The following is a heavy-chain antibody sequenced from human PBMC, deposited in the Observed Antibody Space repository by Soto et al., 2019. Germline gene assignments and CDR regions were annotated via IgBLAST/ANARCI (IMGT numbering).Heavy chain of an antibody. Sequence: GGSLRLSCAASGFTFSSYAMSWVRQAPGKGLEWVSAISGSGGSTYYADSVKGRFTISRDNSKNTLYLQMNSLRAEDTAVYYCAKENYDFWSGYNYYGLDVWGQGTTVTVSS. V-gene: IGHV3-23*01. J-gene: IGHJ6*01. CDR1: GFTFSSYA. D-gene: IGHD3-3*01. CDR3: AKENYDFWSGYNYYGLDV. CDR2: ISGSGGST.